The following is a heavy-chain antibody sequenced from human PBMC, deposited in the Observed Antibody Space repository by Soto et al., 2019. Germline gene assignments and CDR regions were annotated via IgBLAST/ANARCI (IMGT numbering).Heavy chain of an antibody. V-gene: IGHV3-33*01. J-gene: IGHJ6*02. D-gene: IGHD6-13*01. CDR1: GFIFNDYA. CDR2: IWYDGSNK. Sequence: QVQLVESGGGVVQPGGSLRLSCAASGFIFNDYAMHWVRQAPGKGLEWVSFIWYDGSNKHYADSVEGRFTIARDNTKNTLHLQMNSLRLEDTAVYYCARDPPASGFGLDVWGQGTTVTV. CDR3: ARDPPASGFGLDV.